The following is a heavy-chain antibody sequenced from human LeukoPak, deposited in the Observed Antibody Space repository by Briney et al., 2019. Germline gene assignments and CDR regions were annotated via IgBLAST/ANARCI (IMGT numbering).Heavy chain of an antibody. CDR1: GFTVSSNY. V-gene: IGHV3-9*01. CDR3: AKDRYYDSSGYYYEGDAFDI. D-gene: IGHD3-22*01. CDR2: ISWNSGSI. J-gene: IGHJ3*02. Sequence: QPGGSLRLSCAASGFTVSSNYMSWVRQAPGKGLEWVSGISWNSGSIGYADSVKGRFTISRDNAKNSLYLQMNSLRAEDTALYYCAKDRYYDSSGYYYEGDAFDIWGQGTMVTVSS.